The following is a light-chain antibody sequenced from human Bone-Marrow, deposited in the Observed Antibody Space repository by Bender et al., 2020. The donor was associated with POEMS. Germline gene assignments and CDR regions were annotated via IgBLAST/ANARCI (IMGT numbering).Light chain of an antibody. CDR3: YSAADSKGV. CDR1: VLARKY. J-gene: IGLJ2*01. V-gene: IGLV3-27*01. CDR2: KDS. Sequence: SFELTQPSSVSVSPGQTARITCSGNVLARKYTRWFQQKPGQAPILILYKDSERPSWISERFSGSSSGTSVTLTIREAQLEDEGDYYCYSAADSKGVFGGGTKLTVL.